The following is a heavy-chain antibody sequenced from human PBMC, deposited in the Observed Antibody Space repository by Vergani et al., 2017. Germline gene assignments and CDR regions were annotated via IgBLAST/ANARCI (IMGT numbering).Heavy chain of an antibody. CDR2: ITPIFGTA. Sequence: QVQLVQSGAEVKKPGSSVKVSCKASGGTFSSYAISWVRQAPGQGLEWMGGITPIFGTANYAQKFQGRVTITADESTSTAYMELSSLRSEDTAVYYCARAVVVVPAAIHYYYYYMDVWGKGTTVTVSS. CDR3: ARAVVVVPAAIHYYYYYMDV. D-gene: IGHD2-2*01. V-gene: IGHV1-69*01. J-gene: IGHJ6*03. CDR1: GGTFSSYA.